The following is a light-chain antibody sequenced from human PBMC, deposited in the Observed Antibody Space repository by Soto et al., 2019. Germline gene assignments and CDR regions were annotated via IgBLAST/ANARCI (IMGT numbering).Light chain of an antibody. V-gene: IGLV2-14*01. CDR2: DVS. CDR3: SSYTSDSTYV. J-gene: IGLJ1*01. CDR1: STDVGRYNY. Sequence: QSVLTQPASVSGSPGQSITISCTGTSTDVGRYNYVSWYQQHPGKAPKLMIYDVSNRPSGVSSRSSGSKSGITASLTISGLQAEDEADYYCSSYTSDSTYVFGTGTKVTVL.